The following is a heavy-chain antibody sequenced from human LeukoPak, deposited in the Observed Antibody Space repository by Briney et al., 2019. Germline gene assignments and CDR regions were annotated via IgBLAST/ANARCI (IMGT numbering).Heavy chain of an antibody. Sequence: GGSLRLSCAASGFTFSDYYMSWIRQAPGKGLEWVSYSSGSSIYYADFVRGRFTISRDNAKNSLYLQMNSLRAEDTAVYYCAREGSSSWYVDYWGQGTLVTVSS. CDR1: GFTFSDYY. V-gene: IGHV3-11*01. J-gene: IGHJ4*02. CDR3: AREGSSSWYVDY. D-gene: IGHD6-13*01. CDR2: SSGSSI.